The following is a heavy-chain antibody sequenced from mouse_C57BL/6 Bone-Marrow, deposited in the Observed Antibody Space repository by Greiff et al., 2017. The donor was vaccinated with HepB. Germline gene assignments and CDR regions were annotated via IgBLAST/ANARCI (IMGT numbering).Heavy chain of an antibody. J-gene: IGHJ3*01. CDR1: GYTFTSYW. CDR2: IYPGNSDT. CDR3: TREGITTVEMGAWFAY. V-gene: IGHV1-5*01. Sequence: VQLQQSGTVLARPGASVKMSCKTSGYTFTSYWMHWVKQRPGQGLEWIGAIYPGNSDTSYNQKFKGKAKLTAVTSASTAYMELSSLTNEDSAVYYCTREGITTVEMGAWFAYWGQGTLVTVSA. D-gene: IGHD1-1*01.